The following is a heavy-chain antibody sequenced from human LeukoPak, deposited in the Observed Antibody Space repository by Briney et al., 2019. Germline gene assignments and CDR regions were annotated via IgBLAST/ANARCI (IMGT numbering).Heavy chain of an antibody. CDR1: GGSISSGDYY. CDR2: IYYSGST. V-gene: IGHV4-30-4*01. CDR3: ARDSFSSDSSFDY. D-gene: IGHD2-15*01. J-gene: IGHJ4*02. Sequence: IPSETLSLTCTVSGGSISSGDYYWSWIRQPPGKGLEWIGYIYYSGSTYYNPSLKSRVTISVDTSKNQFSLKLSSVTAADTAVYYCARDSFSSDSSFDYWGQGTLVTVSS.